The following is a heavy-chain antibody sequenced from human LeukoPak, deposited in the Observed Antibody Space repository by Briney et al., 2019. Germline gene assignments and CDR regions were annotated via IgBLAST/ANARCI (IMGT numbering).Heavy chain of an antibody. CDR2: ISGTGSST. CDR1: GFTFGNYA. Sequence: GGSLRLSCEASGFTFGNYAMNWVRQAPGKGLEWVSTISGTGSSTYYADSAKGRFTISRDNSKDTLFLQLNSLTAADTAMYFCAKASVAIPQYCNSWGQGTLVTVPS. J-gene: IGHJ5*02. D-gene: IGHD2-2*02. V-gene: IGHV3-23*01. CDR3: AKASVAIPQYCNS.